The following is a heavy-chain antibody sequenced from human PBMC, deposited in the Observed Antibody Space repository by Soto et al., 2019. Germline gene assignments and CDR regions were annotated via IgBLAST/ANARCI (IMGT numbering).Heavy chain of an antibody. Sequence: SLRLSFASSGFTFGDYAMHWVRQAPGKGLEWVSGISWNSGSIGYADSVKGRFTISRDNAKNSLYLQMNSLRAEDTALYYCAKDMGLAVAGTDYGMDVWGQGTTVTVSS. D-gene: IGHD6-19*01. CDR3: AKDMGLAVAGTDYGMDV. J-gene: IGHJ6*02. CDR1: GFTFGDYA. V-gene: IGHV3-9*01. CDR2: ISWNSGSI.